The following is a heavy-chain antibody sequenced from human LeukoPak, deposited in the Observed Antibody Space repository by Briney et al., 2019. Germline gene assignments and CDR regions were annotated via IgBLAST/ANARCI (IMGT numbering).Heavy chain of an antibody. J-gene: IGHJ5*02. CDR2: ISGDGGST. D-gene: IGHD2-8*01. Sequence: GGSLRLSRAASGFSFDDYVMHWVRQSPGKGLEWVSLISGDGGSTYYADSVRGRFTISRDNSKNSLYLQMSSLRTEDTALYYCAKDIMGSRDNWFDPWGQGTLVTVSS. CDR3: AKDIMGSRDNWFDP. V-gene: IGHV3-43*02. CDR1: GFSFDDYV.